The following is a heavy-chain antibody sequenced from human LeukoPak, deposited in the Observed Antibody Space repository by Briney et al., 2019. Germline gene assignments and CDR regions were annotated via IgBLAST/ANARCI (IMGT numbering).Heavy chain of an antibody. CDR2: IIPIFGTA. V-gene: IGHV1-69*05. D-gene: IGHD3-10*01. J-gene: IGHJ4*02. CDR1: GYTFTGYY. Sequence: SVKVSCKASGYTFTGYYMHWVRQAPGQGLEWMGRIIPIFGTANYAQKFQGRVTITTDESTSTAYMELSSLRSEDTAVYYCASVRYYGSGSYKSDYWGQGTLVTVSS. CDR3: ASVRYYGSGSYKSDY.